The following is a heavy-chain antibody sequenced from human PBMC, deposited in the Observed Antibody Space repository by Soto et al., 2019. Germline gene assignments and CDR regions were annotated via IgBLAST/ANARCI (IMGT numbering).Heavy chain of an antibody. CDR3: ARVSYSGSGSYSPFDY. V-gene: IGHV4-59*01. CDR1: GGSISSYY. J-gene: IGHJ4*02. Sequence: SDTLSLTCTVSGGSISSYYWSWIRQSPGKGLEWIGDIYYSGSTNYNTSLKSRVTISEDTSKNQYSLKGSSVTAADTAVYFCARVSYSGSGSYSPFDYWGQGILVTVS. D-gene: IGHD3-10*01. CDR2: IYYSGST.